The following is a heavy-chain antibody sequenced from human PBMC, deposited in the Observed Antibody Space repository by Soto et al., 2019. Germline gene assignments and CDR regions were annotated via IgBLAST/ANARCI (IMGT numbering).Heavy chain of an antibody. CDR1: GDSVSSNSDA. CDR2: TYYRSKWYN. Sequence: PSQTLSLTCAISGDSVSSNSDAWNWIRQSPSRGLEWLGRTYYRSKWYNDYAVSVKSRITINPDTSKNQFSLQLNSVTPEDTAVYYCARDLVRYCSGGSCYSGDFQYWGQGTLVTVSS. J-gene: IGHJ1*01. D-gene: IGHD2-15*01. CDR3: ARDLVRYCSGGSCYSGDFQY. V-gene: IGHV6-1*01.